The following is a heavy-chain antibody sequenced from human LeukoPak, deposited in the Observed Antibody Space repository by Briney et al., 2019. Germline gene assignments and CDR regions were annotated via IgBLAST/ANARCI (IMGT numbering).Heavy chain of an antibody. CDR2: ITGDGSST. V-gene: IGHV3-74*01. D-gene: IGHD4-17*01. CDR1: GFTFSGYW. Sequence: QPGGSLRLSCAASGFTFSGYWMHWVRQVPGKGLVWVSRITGDGSSTTYADSVKGRFTISRDNAKNTVFLQMISLRAEDTAVYYCARDTGWYFDLWGRGTLVTASS. J-gene: IGHJ2*01. CDR3: ARDTGWYFDL.